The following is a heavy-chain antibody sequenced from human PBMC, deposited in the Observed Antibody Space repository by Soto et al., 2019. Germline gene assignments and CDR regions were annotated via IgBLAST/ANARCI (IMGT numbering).Heavy chain of an antibody. CDR1: GGTFSSYA. D-gene: IGHD2-15*01. CDR3: ARRVVNGPRVRYSYYGMAV. V-gene: IGHV1-69*12. J-gene: IGHJ6*02. Sequence: QVQLVQSGAAVKKPGSSVKVSCKASGGTFSSYAISWVRQAPGQGLEWMGGIIPIFGTANYAQKFQGRVTITADESTSTAYMDLSSLRSEDTAVYYCARRVVNGPRVRYSYYGMAVWCQGTTVTVSS. CDR2: IIPIFGTA.